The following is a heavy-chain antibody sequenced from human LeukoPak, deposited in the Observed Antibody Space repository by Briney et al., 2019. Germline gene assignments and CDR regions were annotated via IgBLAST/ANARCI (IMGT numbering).Heavy chain of an antibody. CDR2: IYYSGST. CDR3: AREGGAGAFDI. CDR1: GGSISSSSYY. D-gene: IGHD3-16*01. V-gene: IGHV4-61*01. J-gene: IGHJ3*02. Sequence: SETLSLTCTVSGGSISSSSYYWSWIRQPPGKGLEWIGYIYYSGSTNYNPSLKSRVTISVDTSKNQFSLKLSSVTAADTAVYYCAREGGAGAFDIWGQGTMVTVSS.